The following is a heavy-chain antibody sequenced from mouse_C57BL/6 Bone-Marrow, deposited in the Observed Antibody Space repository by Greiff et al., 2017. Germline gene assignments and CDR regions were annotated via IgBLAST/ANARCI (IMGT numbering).Heavy chain of an antibody. J-gene: IGHJ3*01. V-gene: IGHV1-15*01. CDR1: GYTFTDYE. Sequence: VQLQQSGAELVRPGDSVTLSCKASGYTFTDYEMHWVKQTPVHGLEWIGAIDPETGGTAYNQKFKGNAILTADKSSSTAYMELRSLTSEDSAVYYCVLWCAYWGQGTLVTVSA. CDR2: IDPETGGT. CDR3: VLWCAY.